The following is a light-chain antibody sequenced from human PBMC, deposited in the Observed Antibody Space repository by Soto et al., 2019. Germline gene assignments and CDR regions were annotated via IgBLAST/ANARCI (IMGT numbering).Light chain of an antibody. J-gene: IGKJ4*01. CDR3: QQRTDWLT. V-gene: IGKV3-11*01. CDR2: DAS. Sequence: EILLTQSPATLSLSPGERATLSCRASQSVSSSLAWYQQRPGQAPRPLIYDASNRATGIPARFSGSGSGTDFTLTISSLEPEDFAVYFCQQRTDWLTFGGGTKVEI. CDR1: QSVSSS.